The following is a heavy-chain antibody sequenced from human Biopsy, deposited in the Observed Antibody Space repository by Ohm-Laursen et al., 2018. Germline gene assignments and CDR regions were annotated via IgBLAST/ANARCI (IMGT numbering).Heavy chain of an antibody. V-gene: IGHV3-53*01. J-gene: IGHJ5*02. CDR1: GFTVSDNH. CDR3: ARGPGKLWSGYYT. CDR2: IYSDGNT. D-gene: IGHD3-3*01. Sequence: SLRLSCAAPGFTVSDNHISWIRQAPGKGLQWVSLIYSDGNTYYADSVKGRFTISRDIPRNTLYLQMNSLRAEDTAVYYCARGPGKLWSGYYTWGQGSLDSVSS.